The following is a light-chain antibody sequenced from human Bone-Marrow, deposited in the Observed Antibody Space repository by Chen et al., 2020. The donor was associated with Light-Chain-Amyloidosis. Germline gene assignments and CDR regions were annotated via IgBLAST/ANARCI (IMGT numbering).Light chain of an antibody. V-gene: IGLV3-21*02. J-gene: IGLJ3*02. CDR2: DDS. CDR3: QVWDRSSDRPV. Sequence: SYVLTQPSSVPVSPGQTATIACGGNNIGSTIVHWYQQTPGQAPLLVVYDDSDRPSGIPEGLSGSNAGNTATLNISRVEAGDEGEYYCQVWDRSSDRPVFGGGTKLTVL. CDR1: NIGSTI.